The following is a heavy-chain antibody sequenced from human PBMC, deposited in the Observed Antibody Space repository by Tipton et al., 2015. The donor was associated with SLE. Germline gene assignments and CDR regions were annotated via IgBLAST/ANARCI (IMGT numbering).Heavy chain of an antibody. J-gene: IGHJ4*02. CDR1: RGSFSGYY. Sequence: TLSLTCAVYRGSFSGYYWSWIRRPPGKGLEWIGEIDHSGSTNSNPSLKSRVSMSVDKSKNQFSLKLSSVTVADTAVYYCAKDYNYDNADYNWGQGKLVIVSS. CDR2: IDHSGST. V-gene: IGHV4-34*01. CDR3: AKDYNYDNADYN. D-gene: IGHD4-17*01.